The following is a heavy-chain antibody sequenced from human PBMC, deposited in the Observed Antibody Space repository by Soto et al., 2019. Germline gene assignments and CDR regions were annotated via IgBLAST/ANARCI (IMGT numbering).Heavy chain of an antibody. CDR1: GYTLTELS. D-gene: IGHD6-13*01. Sequence: GASVKVSCKVSGYTLTELSMHWVRQAPGKGLEWMGGFDAEDGETNYAQKFQGRVTITRDTSASTAYMELSSLRSEDTAVYYCARVGLETAAGFYWGQGTLVTVSS. V-gene: IGHV1-24*01. CDR2: FDAEDGET. J-gene: IGHJ4*02. CDR3: ARVGLETAAGFY.